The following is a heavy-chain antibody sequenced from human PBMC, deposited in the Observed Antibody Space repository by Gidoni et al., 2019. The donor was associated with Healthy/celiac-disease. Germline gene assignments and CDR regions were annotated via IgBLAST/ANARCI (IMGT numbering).Heavy chain of an antibody. CDR1: GGTFSSYA. Sequence: QVQLVQSGAEVKKPGSSVKVSCKASGGTFSSYAISWVRQAPGQGLEWMGGIIPIFGTANYAQKFQGRVTITADESTSTAYMELSSLRSEDTAVYYCASKGVPAANDYYYGMDVWGKGTTVTVSS. CDR3: ASKGVPAANDYYYGMDV. J-gene: IGHJ6*04. CDR2: IIPIFGTA. D-gene: IGHD2-2*01. V-gene: IGHV1-69*01.